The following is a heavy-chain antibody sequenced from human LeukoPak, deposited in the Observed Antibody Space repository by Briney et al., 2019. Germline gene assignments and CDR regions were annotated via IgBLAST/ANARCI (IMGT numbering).Heavy chain of an antibody. CDR2: ISYDGSNK. J-gene: IGHJ3*02. CDR1: GFTFSSYG. CDR3: ARDLMVRGAPRAFDI. V-gene: IGHV3-30*03. D-gene: IGHD3-10*01. Sequence: GGSLRLSCAASGFTFSSYGMHWVRQAPGKGLERVAVISYDGSNKYYADSVKGRFTISRDNSKNTLYLQMNSLRAEDTAVYYCARDLMVRGAPRAFDIWGQGTMVTVSS.